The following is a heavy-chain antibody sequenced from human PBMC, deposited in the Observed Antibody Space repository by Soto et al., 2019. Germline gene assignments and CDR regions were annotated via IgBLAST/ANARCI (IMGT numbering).Heavy chain of an antibody. CDR3: AAFATTGDALDI. CDR2: IVVGSGNT. Sequence: QMQLMQSGPEVKKPGTSVKVSCKASGFTFRRSAVQWVRQARGQRLEWIGWIVVGSGNTNYAQKFQERVTITRDMSTTTAYMELSSLRSEDTAVYYCAAFATTGDALDIWGQGAMVTVSS. CDR1: GFTFRRSA. J-gene: IGHJ3*02. D-gene: IGHD4-17*01. V-gene: IGHV1-58*01.